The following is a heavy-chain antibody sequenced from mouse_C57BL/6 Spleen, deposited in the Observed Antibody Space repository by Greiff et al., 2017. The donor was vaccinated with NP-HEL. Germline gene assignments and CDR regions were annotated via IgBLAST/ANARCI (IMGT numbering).Heavy chain of an antibody. CDR1: GYTFTSYW. V-gene: IGHV1-69*01. Sequence: QVHVKQPGAELVMPGASVKLSCKASGYTFTSYWMHWVKQRPGQGLEWIGEIDPSDSYTNYNQKFKGKSTLTVDKSSSTAYMQLSSLTSEDSAVYYCARGDYGSRYFDVWGTGTTVTVSS. CDR3: ARGDYGSRYFDV. D-gene: IGHD1-1*01. CDR2: IDPSDSYT. J-gene: IGHJ1*03.